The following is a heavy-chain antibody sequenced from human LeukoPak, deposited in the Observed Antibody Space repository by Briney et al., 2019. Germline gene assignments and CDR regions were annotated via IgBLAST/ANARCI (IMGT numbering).Heavy chain of an antibody. J-gene: IGHJ4*02. CDR1: GYSFTSYW. CDR2: IDPSDSET. Sequence: GEPLKISCKASGYSFTSYWIGWVRQMPGKGLAWMGIIDPSDSETRYTPSFQGQVTISVDKSLTTADLQWNSLKASDTVMYYCARQTAMGRSGDYWGQGTLVTVSS. D-gene: IGHD5-18*01. CDR3: ARQTAMGRSGDY. V-gene: IGHV5-51*01.